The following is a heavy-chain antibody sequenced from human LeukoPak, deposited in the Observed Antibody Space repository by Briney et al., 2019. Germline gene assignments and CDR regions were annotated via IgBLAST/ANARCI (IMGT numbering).Heavy chain of an antibody. Sequence: SETLSLTCTVSGGSVSSGVYYWSWIRQPAGRELEWIGRVYTSVITTYNPSLKSRVTISLDTSRNQFSLKLSSVTAADTAVYYCARGVGCCSGATCRSIGFDPWGQGTLVTVPS. V-gene: IGHV4-61*02. CDR2: VYTSVIT. CDR1: GGSVSSGVYY. CDR3: ARGVGCCSGATCRSIGFDP. J-gene: IGHJ5*02. D-gene: IGHD2-15*01.